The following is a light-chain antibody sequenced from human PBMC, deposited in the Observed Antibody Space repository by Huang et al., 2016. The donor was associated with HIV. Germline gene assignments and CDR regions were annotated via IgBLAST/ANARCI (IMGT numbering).Light chain of an antibody. CDR3: MQALQTPNT. CDR1: QSLLHSKGYNY. J-gene: IGKJ2*01. Sequence: DIVMTQSPLSLPVTPGEPASISCRSSQSLLHSKGYNYLDWYLQKPGPSPQLLIYLGSNRASGVPDRFSGSGSGTDFTLKISRLEAEDVGVYYCMQALQTPNTFGQGTKLEIK. CDR2: LGS. V-gene: IGKV2-28*01.